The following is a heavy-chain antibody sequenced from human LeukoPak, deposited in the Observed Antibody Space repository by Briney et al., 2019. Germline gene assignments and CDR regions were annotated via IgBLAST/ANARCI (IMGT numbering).Heavy chain of an antibody. J-gene: IGHJ4*02. CDR2: ISSSGSTI. D-gene: IGHD4-17*01. CDR3: ARDLAVGTTVTTFDY. V-gene: IGHV3-48*03. Sequence: PGGSLRLSCAASGFTFSSYEMNWVRQAPGKGLEWVSYISSSGSTIFYADSVKGRFTISRDNSKNTLYLQMNSLRAEDTAVYYCARDLAVGTTVTTFDYWGQGTPVTVSS. CDR1: GFTFSSYE.